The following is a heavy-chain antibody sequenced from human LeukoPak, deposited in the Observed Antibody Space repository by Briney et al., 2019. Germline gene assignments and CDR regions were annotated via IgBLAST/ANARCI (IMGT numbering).Heavy chain of an antibody. CDR3: ARHGGTWFDP. CDR2: IYTSGST. CDR1: GGSISSGSYY. Sequence: SQTLSLTCTVSGGSISSGSYYWSWIRQPAGKGLEWIGRIYTSGSTNYNPSLKSRVTISVDTSKNQFSLKLSSVTAADTAVYYCARHGGTWFDPWGQGTLVTVSS. V-gene: IGHV4-61*02. D-gene: IGHD3-16*01. J-gene: IGHJ5*02.